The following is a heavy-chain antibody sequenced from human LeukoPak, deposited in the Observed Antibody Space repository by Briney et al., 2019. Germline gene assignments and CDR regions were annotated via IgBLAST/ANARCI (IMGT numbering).Heavy chain of an antibody. CDR3: ARWRGSNYQYYFFDY. CDR1: GYSFTSYW. CDR2: IYPSDSNT. Sequence: HGESLQISCKGSGYSFTSYWIGWVRQMPGKGLEWMGIIYPSDSNTRYSPSFQGQVTISADKSISTAYLQWSSLKASDTAMYYCARWRGSNYQYYFFDYWGQGTLVTVSS. D-gene: IGHD3-10*01. J-gene: IGHJ4*02. V-gene: IGHV5-51*01.